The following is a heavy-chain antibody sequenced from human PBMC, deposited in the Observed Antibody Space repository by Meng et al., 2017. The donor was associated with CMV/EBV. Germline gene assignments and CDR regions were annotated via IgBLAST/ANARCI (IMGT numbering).Heavy chain of an antibody. CDR2: IYWDDDK. J-gene: IGHJ4*02. D-gene: IGHD6-13*01. Sequence: ITLKESGPTLLKPTQTLTLTCTFSGFSLSTSGVGVGWIRQPPGKALEWLALIYWDDDKRYSPSLKIRLTITKDTSKNQVVLTMTNMDPVDTATYYCARIAAAGRFDYWGQGTLVTVSS. CDR3: ARIAAAGRFDY. CDR1: GFSLSTSGVG. V-gene: IGHV2-5*02.